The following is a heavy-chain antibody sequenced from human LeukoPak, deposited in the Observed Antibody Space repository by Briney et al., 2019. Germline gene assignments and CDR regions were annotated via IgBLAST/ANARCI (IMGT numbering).Heavy chain of an antibody. Sequence: SETLSLTCTVSGGSISSYYWSWIRQPPGKGLEWIGYIYYSGSTNYNPSLKSRVTISVDTSKNQFSLKLSSVTAADTAVYYCARDSVEQWPYVVHWGQGTLVTVSS. CDR3: ARDSVEQWPYVVH. J-gene: IGHJ4*02. CDR1: GGSISSYY. CDR2: IYYSGST. D-gene: IGHD6-19*01. V-gene: IGHV4-59*01.